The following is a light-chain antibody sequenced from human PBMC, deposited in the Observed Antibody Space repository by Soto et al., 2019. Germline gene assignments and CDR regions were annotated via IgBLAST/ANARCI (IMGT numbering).Light chain of an antibody. CDR2: EVS. CDR1: SSDVGAYDY. V-gene: IGLV2-14*01. J-gene: IGLJ1*01. Sequence: QSALTQPASVSGSPGQSSAISCTGTSSDVGAYDYVSWYQQHPDKAPKLMIYEVSSRPSGISDRFSGSKSVNTATLTISGLQAEDEADYYCSSHTTSNTRVFGTGTKVTVL. CDR3: SSHTTSNTRV.